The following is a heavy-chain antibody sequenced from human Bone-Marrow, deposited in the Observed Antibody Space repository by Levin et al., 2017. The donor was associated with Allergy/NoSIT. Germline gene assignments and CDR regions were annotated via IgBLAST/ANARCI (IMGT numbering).Heavy chain of an antibody. CDR1: GFTFSDHF. CDR2: SRNKANSYIT. Sequence: QPGGSLRLSCVVSGFTFSDHFMDWVRQAPGKGLEWVGRSRNKANSYITKYAASVEGRFTISRDDSKNSLYLQMNFLTTEDTATYYCVRTLQWFGASWGQGTLVTVSS. D-gene: IGHD3-10*01. J-gene: IGHJ5*02. CDR3: VRTLQWFGAS. V-gene: IGHV3-72*01.